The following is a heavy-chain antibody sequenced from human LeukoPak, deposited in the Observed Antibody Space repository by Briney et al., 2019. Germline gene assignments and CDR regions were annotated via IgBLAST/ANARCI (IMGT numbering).Heavy chain of an antibody. CDR2: VYNSGST. J-gene: IGHJ4*02. CDR3: ARDRGYDFPLGY. V-gene: IGHV4-59*01. Sequence: SETLSLTCTVSGGSISVYYWSWIRQPPGKGLEWIGYVYNSGSTNYNPSLKSRVTMSADTSKNLFSLRLSSVTAADTAVYYCARDRGYDFPLGYWGRGTLVTVSS. D-gene: IGHD5-12*01. CDR1: GGSISVYY.